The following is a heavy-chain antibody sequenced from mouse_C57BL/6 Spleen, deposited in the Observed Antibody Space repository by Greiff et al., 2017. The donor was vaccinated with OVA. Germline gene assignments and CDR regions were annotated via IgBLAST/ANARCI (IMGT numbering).Heavy chain of an antibody. CDR1: GYTFTSYW. J-gene: IGHJ3*01. D-gene: IGHD3-2*02. Sequence: VKLQQPGAELVMPGASVKLSCKASGYTFTSYWMHWVKQRPGQGLEWIGEIDPSDSYTNSNQKFKGKSTLTVDKSSSTAYMQLSSLTSEDSAVYYCARQDSSGYVGWGQGTLVTVSA. V-gene: IGHV1-69*01. CDR3: ARQDSSGYVG. CDR2: IDPSDSYT.